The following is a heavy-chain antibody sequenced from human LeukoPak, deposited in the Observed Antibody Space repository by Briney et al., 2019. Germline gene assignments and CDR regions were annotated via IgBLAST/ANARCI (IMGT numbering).Heavy chain of an antibody. J-gene: IGHJ5*02. CDR3: ARLWTGAYYDSSAPFDP. V-gene: IGHV5-51*01. CDR2: IYPGDSDT. CDR1: GYSFTSYW. D-gene: IGHD3-22*01. Sequence: GESLKISCKGSGYSFTSYWIGWVRQMPGKGLEWMGIIYPGDSDTRYSPSFQGQVTISADKSISTAYLQWSSLKASDTAMYYCARLWTGAYYDSSAPFDPWAREPWSPSPQ.